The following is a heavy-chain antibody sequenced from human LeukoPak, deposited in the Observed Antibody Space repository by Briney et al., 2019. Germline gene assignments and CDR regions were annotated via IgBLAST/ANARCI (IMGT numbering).Heavy chain of an antibody. J-gene: IGHJ6*02. Sequence: GGSLTLSCAASGFTVSSNYMSWVRQAPGKGLEWVSVIYSGGSTYYADSVKGRFTISRDNSKNTLYLQMNSLRAEDTAVYYCARAPTPWGMDVWGQGTTVTVSS. CDR1: GFTVSSNY. V-gene: IGHV3-53*01. CDR2: IYSGGST. CDR3: ARAPTPWGMDV.